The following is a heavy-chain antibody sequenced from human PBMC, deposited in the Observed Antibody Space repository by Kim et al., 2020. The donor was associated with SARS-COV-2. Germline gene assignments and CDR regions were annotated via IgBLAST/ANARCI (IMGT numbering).Heavy chain of an antibody. Sequence: GGSLRLSCAASGFTFSSYGMHWVRQAPGKGLEWVAVISYDGSNKYYADSVKGRFTISRDNSKNTLYLQMNSLRAEDTAVYYCAKGSGSIAARPVDYWGQGTLVTVSS. D-gene: IGHD6-6*01. CDR1: GFTFSSYG. J-gene: IGHJ4*02. CDR3: AKGSGSIAARPVDY. CDR2: ISYDGSNK. V-gene: IGHV3-30*18.